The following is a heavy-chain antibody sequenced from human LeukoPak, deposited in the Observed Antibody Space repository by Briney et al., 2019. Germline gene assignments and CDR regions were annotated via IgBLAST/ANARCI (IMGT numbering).Heavy chain of an antibody. J-gene: IGHJ4*02. CDR1: GFTFSTYW. V-gene: IGHV3-21*01. Sequence: PGGSLRLSCAASGFTFSTYWMHWVRQAPGKGLEWVSSISSSSSYIYYADSVKGRFTISRDNAKNSLYLQMNSLRAEDTAVYYCARDWVRSSCTDWGQGNLVTVSS. CDR2: ISSSSSYI. D-gene: IGHD6-13*01. CDR3: ARDWVRSSCTD.